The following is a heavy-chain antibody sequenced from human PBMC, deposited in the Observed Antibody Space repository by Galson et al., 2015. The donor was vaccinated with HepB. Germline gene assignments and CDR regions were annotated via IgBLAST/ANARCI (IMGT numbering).Heavy chain of an antibody. V-gene: IGHV5-10-1*01. CDR1: GYSFATDW. J-gene: IGHJ3*02. CDR3: ARHDYGFYGALDI. Sequence: QSGAEVKKPGESLRISCKVSGYSFATDWISWVRQMPGKGLEWMGYIDPRHSYTAYSPSFQGHVTISADESISTACLQWSSLEASDTAIYYCARHDYGFYGALDIWGQGTMVTVSS. D-gene: IGHD4-17*01. CDR2: IDPRHSYT.